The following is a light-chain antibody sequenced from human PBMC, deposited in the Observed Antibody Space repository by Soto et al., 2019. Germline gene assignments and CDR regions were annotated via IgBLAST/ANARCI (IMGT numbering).Light chain of an antibody. Sequence: QSVLTQPPSASGSPGQSVTISCTGSRSDIGDSNYVSWYQQHPRKAPKLIISEVINRPSGVPDRFSASKSGNTASLTISGLQAEDEADYYCASKAGISRHVVFGGGTKLTVL. V-gene: IGLV2-8*01. CDR2: EVI. J-gene: IGLJ2*01. CDR3: ASKAGISRHVV. CDR1: RSDIGDSNY.